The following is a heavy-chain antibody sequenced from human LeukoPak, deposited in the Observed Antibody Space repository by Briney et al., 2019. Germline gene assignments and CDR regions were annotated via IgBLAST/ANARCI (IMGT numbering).Heavy chain of an antibody. CDR1: GFTFNTFG. CDR2: ISGSGGTT. CDR3: AKYSGSSWYYFDY. Sequence: GGSLRLSCAASGFTFNTFGMRWVRQAPGKGLAWVSLISGSGGTTFYADSVKGRFTISRDNSKNTLYLQMNSLRPEDTAIYYCAKYSGSSWYYFDYWGQGTLLTVSS. D-gene: IGHD6-13*01. J-gene: IGHJ4*02. V-gene: IGHV3-23*01.